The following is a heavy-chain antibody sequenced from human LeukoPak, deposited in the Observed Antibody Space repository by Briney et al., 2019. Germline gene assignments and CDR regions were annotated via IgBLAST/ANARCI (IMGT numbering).Heavy chain of an antibody. CDR3: AKDFVVVPGNVNYFDY. CDR1: GFTFSSYG. Sequence: GGSLRLSCAASGFTFSSYGMSWVRQAPGKGLEWVSAISGSGGSTYYADSVKGRFTISRDNSKNTLYLQMNSLRAEDTAVYYCAKDFVVVPGNVNYFDYWGQGTLVTVSS. D-gene: IGHD2-21*02. CDR2: ISGSGGST. J-gene: IGHJ4*02. V-gene: IGHV3-23*01.